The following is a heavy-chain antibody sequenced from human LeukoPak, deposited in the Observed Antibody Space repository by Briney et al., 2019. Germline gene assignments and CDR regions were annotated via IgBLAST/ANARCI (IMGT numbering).Heavy chain of an antibody. J-gene: IGHJ4*02. Sequence: ASVKVSCKASGYTFTSYGISWVRQAPGQGLEWMGWISAYNGNTNYAQELQGRVTMTTDTSTSTAYMELRSLRSDDTAVYYCTRGAPVNSRGNFDYWGQGTLVTVSS. CDR2: ISAYNGNT. CDR1: GYTFTSYG. D-gene: IGHD3-16*01. CDR3: TRGAPVNSRGNFDY. V-gene: IGHV1-18*01.